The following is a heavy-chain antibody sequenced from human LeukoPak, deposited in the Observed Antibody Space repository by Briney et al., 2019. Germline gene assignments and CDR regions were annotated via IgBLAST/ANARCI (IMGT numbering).Heavy chain of an antibody. Sequence: GGSLRLSCAASGFTFSSYTMNWVRQAPGKGLQSVSSISSSSSYIYYADSVKGRFTISRDNAKNSLYLQMNSLRAEDMAVYYCASPYSSRWYELCYWGQGTLVTVSS. CDR2: ISSSSSYI. D-gene: IGHD6-13*01. CDR1: GFTFSSYT. CDR3: ASPYSSRWYELCY. V-gene: IGHV3-21*01. J-gene: IGHJ4*02.